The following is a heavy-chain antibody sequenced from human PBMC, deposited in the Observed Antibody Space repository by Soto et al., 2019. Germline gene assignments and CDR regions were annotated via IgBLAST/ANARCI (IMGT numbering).Heavy chain of an antibody. V-gene: IGHV4-61*01. CDR1: GGSVSSGSYY. CDR2: IYYSGST. J-gene: IGHJ5*02. CDR3: ARETYYDFWSGSPEFDP. Sequence: SETLSLTCTVSGGSVSSGSYYWSWIRQPPGKGLEWIGYIYYSGSTNYNPSLKSRVTISVDTSKNQFSLKLSSVTAADTAVYYCARETYYDFWSGSPEFDPWGQGTLVTVSS. D-gene: IGHD3-3*01.